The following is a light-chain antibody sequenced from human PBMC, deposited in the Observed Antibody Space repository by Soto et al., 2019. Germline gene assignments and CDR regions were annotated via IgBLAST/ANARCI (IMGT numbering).Light chain of an antibody. Sequence: QSVLTQPPSVSGAPGQRVTISCTGSSSNIGAGYAVQWYQQLPGTAPKLLIYGNSNRPSGVPDRFSGSKSGTSASLAITGLQAEDEADYYCQSYDSSLSGSVVFGGGTKLTVL. CDR1: SSNIGAGYA. CDR2: GNS. J-gene: IGLJ2*01. V-gene: IGLV1-40*01. CDR3: QSYDSSLSGSVV.